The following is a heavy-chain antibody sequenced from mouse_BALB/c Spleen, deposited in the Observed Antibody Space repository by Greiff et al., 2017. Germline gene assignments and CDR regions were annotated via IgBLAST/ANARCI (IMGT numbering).Heavy chain of an antibody. CDR2: IWAGGST. CDR1: GFSLTSYG. Sequence: QVQLKESGPGLVAPSQSLSITCTVSGFSLTSYGVHWVRQPPGKGLEWLGVIWAGGSTNYNSALMSRLSISKDNSKSQVFLKMNSLQTDDTAMYYCARDQRYDGVYYAMDYWGQGTSVTVSS. V-gene: IGHV2-9*02. D-gene: IGHD2-14*01. J-gene: IGHJ4*01. CDR3: ARDQRYDGVYYAMDY.